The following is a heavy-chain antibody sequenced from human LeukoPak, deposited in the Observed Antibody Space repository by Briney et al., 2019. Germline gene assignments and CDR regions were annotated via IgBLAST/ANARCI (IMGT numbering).Heavy chain of an antibody. CDR1: GFTFSSYE. V-gene: IGHV3-48*03. CDR3: ARTYYGSGSYYFDY. D-gene: IGHD3-10*01. CDR2: ISSSAGTI. J-gene: IGHJ4*02. Sequence: GGSLRLSCAASGFTFSSYEMNWVRQAPGKGLEWVSYISSSAGTIYYADSVKGRFTISRDNAKNSLYLQMNSLRAEDTAVYYCARTYYGSGSYYFDYWGQGTLATVSS.